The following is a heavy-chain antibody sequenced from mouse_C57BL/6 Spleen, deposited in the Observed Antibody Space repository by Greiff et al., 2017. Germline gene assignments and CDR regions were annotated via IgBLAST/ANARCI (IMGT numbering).Heavy chain of an antibody. D-gene: IGHD1-1*01. V-gene: IGHV5-4*01. J-gene: IGHJ2*01. CDR3: ARVSYGSSDFDY. CDR2: ISDGGSYT. CDR1: GFTFSSYA. Sequence: EVQGVESGGGLVKPGGSLKLSCAASGFTFSSYAMSWVRQTPEKRLEWVATISDGGSYTYYPDNVKGRFTISRDNAKNNLYLQMSHLKSEDTAMYYCARVSYGSSDFDYWGQGTTLTVSS.